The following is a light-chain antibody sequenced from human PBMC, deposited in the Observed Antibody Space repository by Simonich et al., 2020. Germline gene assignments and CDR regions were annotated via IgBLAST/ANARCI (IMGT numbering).Light chain of an antibody. CDR1: SSDVGGYNY. V-gene: IGLV2-8*01. CDR2: EVS. J-gene: IGLJ3*02. CDR3: SSYTSSSDWV. Sequence: QSALTQPPSASGSPGQSVTISCTGTSSDVGGYNYVSWYQQHPGKAPKLMLYEVSKRPSGVPDRFSGSKSGNTASQTVSGLQAEDEADYYCSSYTSSSDWVFGGGTKLTVL.